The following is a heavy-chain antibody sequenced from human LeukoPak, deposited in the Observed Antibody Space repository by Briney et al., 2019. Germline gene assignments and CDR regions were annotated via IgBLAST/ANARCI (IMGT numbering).Heavy chain of an antibody. CDR2: IYSGDST. J-gene: IGHJ4*02. D-gene: IGHD5-24*01. CDR1: GFTVSSNY. V-gene: IGHV3-53*01. CDR3: ARDRDYFDY. Sequence: GGSLRLSCAVSGFTVSSNYMSWVRQAPGKRLEGFAVIYSGDSTYYADSVKGRFTISRDNSKNTLYLQMTSLRAEDTAVYYCARDRDYFDYWGQGTLVTVSS.